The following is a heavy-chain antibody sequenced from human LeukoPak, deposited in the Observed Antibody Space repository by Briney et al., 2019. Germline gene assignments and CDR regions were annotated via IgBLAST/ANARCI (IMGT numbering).Heavy chain of an antibody. J-gene: IGHJ4*02. D-gene: IGHD1-14*01. CDR2: VSGGAGST. Sequence: PGGSLRLSCAASEFTFSNFAMSWVRQAPGKGLEWVATVSGGAGSTYYADSVRGRSTISRDNSQNTLSLHMTSLRAEDTAIYYCAKALTKITPAPFDQLGQGTLVTVTS. CDR1: EFTFSNFA. V-gene: IGHV3-23*01. CDR3: AKALTKITPAPFDQ.